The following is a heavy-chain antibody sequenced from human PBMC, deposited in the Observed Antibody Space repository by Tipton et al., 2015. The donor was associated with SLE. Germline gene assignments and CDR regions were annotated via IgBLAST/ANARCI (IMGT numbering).Heavy chain of an antibody. J-gene: IGHJ3*02. CDR1: GGSISSGSYY. V-gene: IGHV4-61*02. D-gene: IGHD2-15*01. CDR3: ARAEGSWDAFDI. Sequence: LSLTCTVSGGSISSGSYYWSWIRQPAGKGLEWIGRIYTSGSTNYNPSLKSRATISVDTSKNQFSLKLSSVTAADTAVYYCARAEGSWDAFDIWGQGTMVTVSS. CDR2: IYTSGST.